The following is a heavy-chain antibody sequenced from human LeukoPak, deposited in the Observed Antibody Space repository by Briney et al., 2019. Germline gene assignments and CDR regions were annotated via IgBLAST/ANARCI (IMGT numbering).Heavy chain of an antibody. CDR1: AGSISSTTYY. D-gene: IGHD6-19*01. CDR2: INHSGSI. CDR3: ARGVGRLVPKKYYFDY. V-gene: IGHV4-39*07. Sequence: PSEPLSLTCSVSAGSISSTTYYWGWIRQPPGKGLEWIGEINHSGSINYNPSLKSRVTISVDTSKNQFSLKLSSVTAADTAVYYCARGVGRLVPKKYYFDYWGQGTLVTVSS. J-gene: IGHJ4*02.